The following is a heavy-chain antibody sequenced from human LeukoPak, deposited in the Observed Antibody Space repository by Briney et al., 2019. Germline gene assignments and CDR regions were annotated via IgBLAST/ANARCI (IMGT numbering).Heavy chain of an antibody. V-gene: IGHV1-69*01. CDR3: ARGQTQDGYGLWGSKASYYFDY. CDR2: IIPIFGTA. J-gene: IGHJ4*02. CDR1: GGTFSSYA. D-gene: IGHD5-18*01. Sequence: SVKVSCKASGGTFSSYAISWVRQAPGQGLEWMGGIIPIFGTANYAQKFQDRVTITADESTSTAYMELSSLRSEDTAVYYCARGQTQDGYGLWGSKASYYFDYWGQGTLVTVSS.